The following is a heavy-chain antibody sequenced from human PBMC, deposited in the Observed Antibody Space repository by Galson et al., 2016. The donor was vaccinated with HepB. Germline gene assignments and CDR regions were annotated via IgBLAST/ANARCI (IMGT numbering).Heavy chain of an antibody. J-gene: IGHJ4*02. CDR2: INPAGGST. Sequence: SVKVSCKASGYTFTSYYMHWVRQAPGQGLEWMGLINPAGGSTIYAQKFQGRVTMTRDTSTSTVYMELSSLRSDDTAVYYCARLPGYDSSGYYLNVDYWGQGTLVTVS. V-gene: IGHV1-46*01. D-gene: IGHD3-22*01. CDR3: ARLPGYDSSGYYLNVDY. CDR1: GYTFTSYY.